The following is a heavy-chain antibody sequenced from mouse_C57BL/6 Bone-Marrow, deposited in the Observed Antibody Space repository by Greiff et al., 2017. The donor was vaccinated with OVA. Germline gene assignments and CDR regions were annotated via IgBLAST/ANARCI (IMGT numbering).Heavy chain of an antibody. Sequence: EVHLVESGGGLVKPGGSLKLSCAASGFTFSSYAMSWVRQTPEKRLEWVATISDGGSYTYYPDNVKGRFTISRDNAKNNLYLQMSHLKSEDTAMYYCARAYYTNWGFAYWGQGTLVTVSA. CDR2: ISDGGSYT. J-gene: IGHJ3*01. D-gene: IGHD2-12*01. CDR1: GFTFSSYA. CDR3: ARAYYTNWGFAY. V-gene: IGHV5-4*01.